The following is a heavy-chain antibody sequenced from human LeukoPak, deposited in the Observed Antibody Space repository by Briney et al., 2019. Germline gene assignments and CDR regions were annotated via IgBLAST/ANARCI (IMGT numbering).Heavy chain of an antibody. CDR2: ITSSGSSM. D-gene: IGHD3-9*01. CDR3: TRDIDDVLTGDDAFDV. Sequence: GGSLRLSCAGPGFTFSGYSLNWVRQAPGTGLEWVSSITSSGSSMYYADSVKGRFTISRDNDESSVYLQMNSLRVDDTGLYYCTRDIDDVLTGDDAFDVWGQGTVVTVSS. J-gene: IGHJ3*01. V-gene: IGHV3-21*03. CDR1: GFTFSGYS.